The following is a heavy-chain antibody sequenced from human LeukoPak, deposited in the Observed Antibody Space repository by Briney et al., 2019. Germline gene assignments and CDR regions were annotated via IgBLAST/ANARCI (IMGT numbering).Heavy chain of an antibody. CDR2: IYPGDSDT. J-gene: IGHJ4*02. CDR1: GYSFTSYW. D-gene: IGHD6-13*01. CDR3: ARLRTGGYSSRYVDYFDY. Sequence: GESLKISCKGSGYSFTSYWIGWVRQMPGKGLEWMGIIYPGDSDTRYSPSFQGQATISADKSISTAYLQWSSLKASDTAMYYCARLRTGGYSSRYVDYFDYWGQGTLVTVSS. V-gene: IGHV5-51*01.